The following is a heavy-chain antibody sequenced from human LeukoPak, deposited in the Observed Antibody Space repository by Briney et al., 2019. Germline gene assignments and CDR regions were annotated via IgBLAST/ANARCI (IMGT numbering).Heavy chain of an antibody. CDR1: GYTFTGYY. V-gene: IGHV1-2*02. D-gene: IGHD2-15*01. CDR2: INHNSGGT. J-gene: IGHJ6*02. Sequence: ASVKVSCKASGYTFTGYYMHWVRQAPGQGLEWMGWINHNSGGTNYAQKFQGRVTMTRDTSISTAYMELSRLRSDDTAVYYCARTPRAGGNGMDVWGQGTTVTVSS. CDR3: ARTPRAGGNGMDV.